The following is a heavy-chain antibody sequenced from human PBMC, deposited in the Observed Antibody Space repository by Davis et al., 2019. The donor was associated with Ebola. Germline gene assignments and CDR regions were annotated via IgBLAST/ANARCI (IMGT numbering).Heavy chain of an antibody. V-gene: IGHV4-59*11. CDR2: VYYSGST. J-gene: IGHJ3*01. D-gene: IGHD2-2*01. CDR3: ARGGLVPAALYL. Sequence: PGGSLRLSCTVSGGSISSHYWSWIRQPPGKGLEWIGYVYYSGSTNYNPSLKSRVTISGDTSKRQFSLRLSSVTAADTAVYYCARGGLVPAALYLWGQGTMVTVSS. CDR1: GGSISSHY.